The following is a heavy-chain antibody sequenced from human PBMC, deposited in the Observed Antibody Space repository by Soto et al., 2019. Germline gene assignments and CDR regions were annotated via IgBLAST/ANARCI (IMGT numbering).Heavy chain of an antibody. D-gene: IGHD7-27*01. CDR3: AREEQTGANYYLDY. CDR2: ISPHSGGP. J-gene: IGHJ4*02. Sequence: ASVKVSCKASGYTFTCYYIHWVRQAPGQGLEWMGSISPHSGGPNYAQRFQGRVTMTRDTSMTTVYMEMSGLTSDDTAVYYCAREEQTGANYYLDYWGQGTLVTVSS. V-gene: IGHV1-2*02. CDR1: GYTFTCYY.